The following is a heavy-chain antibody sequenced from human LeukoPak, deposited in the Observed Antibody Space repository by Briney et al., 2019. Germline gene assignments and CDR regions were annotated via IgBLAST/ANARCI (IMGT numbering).Heavy chain of an antibody. CDR3: ARDLGSLTYGDWIPYDF. J-gene: IGHJ4*02. CDR2: ISSSSSTI. V-gene: IGHV3-48*01. D-gene: IGHD4-17*01. Sequence: GGSPRLSCAASGFPFSSYSMNWVRQAPGKGLEWVSYISSSSSTIYYADSVKGRFTIYRDNAKNSLYLQVNSLRAEDTAVYYCARDLGSLTYGDWIPYDFWGQGSLVTVSS. CDR1: GFPFSSYS.